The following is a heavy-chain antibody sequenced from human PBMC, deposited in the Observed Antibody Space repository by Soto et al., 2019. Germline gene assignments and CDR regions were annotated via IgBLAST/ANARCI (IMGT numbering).Heavy chain of an antibody. V-gene: IGHV4-59*12. Sequence: SETLSLTCTVSGGSISSYYWSWIRQPPGKGLEWIGYIYYSGSTNYNPSLKSRVTISVDTSKNQFSLKLSSVTAADTAVYYCARGPPPYDILTGYYRRYYYYGMDVWGQGTTVTVSS. CDR2: IYYSGST. J-gene: IGHJ6*02. D-gene: IGHD3-9*01. CDR1: GGSISSYY. CDR3: ARGPPPYDILTGYYRRYYYYGMDV.